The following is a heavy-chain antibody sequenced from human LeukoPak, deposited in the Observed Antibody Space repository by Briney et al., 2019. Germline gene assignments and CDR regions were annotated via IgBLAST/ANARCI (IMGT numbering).Heavy chain of an antibody. CDR2: ISSSSSYI. CDR3: ARDPGYCSSTSCLNAFDI. V-gene: IGHV3-21*01. CDR1: GFTFSSYS. Sequence: GGSLRLSCAASGFTFSSYSMNWVRQAPGKGLEWVSSISSSSSYIYYADSVKGRFTISRDNAKNSPYLQMNSLRAEDTAVYYCARDPGYCSSTSCLNAFDIWGQGTMVTVSS. J-gene: IGHJ3*02. D-gene: IGHD2-2*01.